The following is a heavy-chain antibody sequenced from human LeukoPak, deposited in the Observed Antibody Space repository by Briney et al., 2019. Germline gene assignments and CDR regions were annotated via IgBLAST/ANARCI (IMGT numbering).Heavy chain of an antibody. CDR1: GGSISSGGYY. J-gene: IGHJ4*02. Sequence: SETLSLTCTVSGGSISSGGYYWSWIRQPPGKGLEWIGYIYHSGSTYYNPSLKSRVTISVDRSKNQFSLKLSSVTAADTAVYYCARVEYCSSTSCYVPDYWGQGTLVTVSS. D-gene: IGHD2-2*01. CDR2: IYHSGST. CDR3: ARVEYCSSTSCYVPDY. V-gene: IGHV4-30-2*01.